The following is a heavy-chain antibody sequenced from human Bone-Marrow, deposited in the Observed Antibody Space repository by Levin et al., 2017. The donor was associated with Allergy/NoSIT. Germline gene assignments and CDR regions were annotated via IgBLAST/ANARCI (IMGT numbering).Heavy chain of an antibody. CDR1: GFTFSSYG. J-gene: IGHJ6*03. D-gene: IGHD3-10*01. CDR3: ARDRGGYYYYYMDV. V-gene: IGHV3-33*01. Sequence: GGSLRLSCAASGFTFSSYGMHWVRQAPGKGLEWVAVIWYDGSNKYYADSVKGRFTISRDNSKNTLYLQMNSLRAEDTAVYYCARDRGGYYYYYMDVWGKGTTVTVSS. CDR2: IWYDGSNK.